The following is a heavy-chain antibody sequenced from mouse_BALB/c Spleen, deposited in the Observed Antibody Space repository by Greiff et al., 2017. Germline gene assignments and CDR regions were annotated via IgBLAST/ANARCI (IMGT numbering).Heavy chain of an antibody. CDR3: GGYERAMDY. D-gene: IGHD2-14*01. CDR1: GYTFTSYW. J-gene: IGHJ4*01. V-gene: IGHV1S81*02. Sequence: VQLQQPGAELVKPGASVKLSCNASGYTFTSYWMHWVKQRPGQGLEWIGEINPSNGRTNYNEKLKSKATLTVDKSSSTPYMQLSSLTSEDSAVYYCGGYERAMDYWGQGTSVTVSA. CDR2: INPSNGRT.